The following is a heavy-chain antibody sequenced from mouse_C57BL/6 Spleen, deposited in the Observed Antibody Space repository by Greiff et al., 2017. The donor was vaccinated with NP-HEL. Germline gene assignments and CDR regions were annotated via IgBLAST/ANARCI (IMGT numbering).Heavy chain of an antibody. CDR1: GYAFSSSW. CDR2: IYPGDGDT. Sequence: QVQLQQSGPELVKPGASVKISCKASGYAFSSSWMNWVKQRPGKGLEWIGRIYPGDGDTNYTGMFKGKATLTADKSSSTASMQLSSLTFEESASYFCSNYYDCDGGAYCDMDYWGTGTTVTVSS. CDR3: SNYYDCDGGAYCDMDY. V-gene: IGHV1-82*01. D-gene: IGHD2-4*01. J-gene: IGHJ1*03.